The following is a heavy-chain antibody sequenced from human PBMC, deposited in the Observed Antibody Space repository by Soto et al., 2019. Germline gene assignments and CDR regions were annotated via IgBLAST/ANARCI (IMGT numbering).Heavy chain of an antibody. CDR1: GGSISNNSYC. CDR3: ARWLGYGPHFDY. Sequence: PSETLSLTCTVSGGSISNNSYCWGWVRQPPGKGLEWIASICYSGSTYYNPSLESRVTISVDRSKNQFSLKLSSVTAADTAVYYCARWLGYGPHFDYWGQGTLVTVSS. J-gene: IGHJ4*02. D-gene: IGHD5-12*01. V-gene: IGHV4-39*07. CDR2: ICYSGST.